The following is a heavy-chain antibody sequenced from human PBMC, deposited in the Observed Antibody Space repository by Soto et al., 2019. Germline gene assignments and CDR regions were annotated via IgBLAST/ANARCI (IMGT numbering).Heavy chain of an antibody. Sequence: EVQLLESGGGLVQPGGSLRLSCAASGFTFSSYTMSWVRQAPGKGLEWGSGISATGGSTYYADSVKGRFTFSRDNSKNTLYLQMNSLRAEDTAVYYCAKGFIRDCGGDCTVDTWGQGTLVTVSS. CDR2: ISATGGST. CDR1: GFTFSSYT. J-gene: IGHJ5*02. D-gene: IGHD2-21*02. CDR3: AKGFIRDCGGDCTVDT. V-gene: IGHV3-23*01.